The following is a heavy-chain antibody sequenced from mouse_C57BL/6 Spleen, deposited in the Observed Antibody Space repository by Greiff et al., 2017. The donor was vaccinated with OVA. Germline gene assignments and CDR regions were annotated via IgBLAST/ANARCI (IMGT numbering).Heavy chain of an antibody. CDR2: IDPENGDT. CDR1: GFNIKDDY. J-gene: IGHJ3*01. V-gene: IGHV14-4*01. Sequence: LVESGAELVRPGASVKLSCTASGFNIKDDYMHWVKQRPEQGLEWIGWIDPENGDTEYASKFQGKATITADTSSNTAYLQLSSLTSEDTAVYYCTTFYYYGSSPFAYWGQGTLVTVSA. D-gene: IGHD1-1*01. CDR3: TTFYYYGSSPFAY.